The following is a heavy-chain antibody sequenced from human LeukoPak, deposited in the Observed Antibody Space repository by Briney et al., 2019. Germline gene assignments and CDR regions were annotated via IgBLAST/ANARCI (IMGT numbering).Heavy chain of an antibody. CDR2: ISAYNGNT. CDR3: ARDGPRITMVRGDAPDY. Sequence: ASVKVSCKSSGYTFTSYGISWMRQAPRPGHEWMGWISAYNGNTNYAHTLQGRLTMTTDTSTSTAYMELSSLRSDDTAVYYCARDGPRITMVRGDAPDYWGQGTLVTVSS. CDR1: GYTFTSYG. J-gene: IGHJ4*02. V-gene: IGHV1-18*04. D-gene: IGHD3-10*01.